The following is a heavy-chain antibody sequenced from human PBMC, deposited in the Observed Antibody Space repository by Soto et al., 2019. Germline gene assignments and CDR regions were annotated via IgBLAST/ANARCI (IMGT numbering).Heavy chain of an antibody. V-gene: IGHV3-21*01. Sequence: GGSLRLSCAASGFTFSSYSMNWVRQAPGKGLEWVSSISSSSSYIYYADSVKGRFTISRDNAKNSLYLQMNSLRAEDTAVYYCARDESDDSSGYYYVGFDYWGQGTLVTVSS. J-gene: IGHJ4*02. CDR3: ARDESDDSSGYYYVGFDY. CDR2: ISSSSSYI. D-gene: IGHD3-22*01. CDR1: GFTFSSYS.